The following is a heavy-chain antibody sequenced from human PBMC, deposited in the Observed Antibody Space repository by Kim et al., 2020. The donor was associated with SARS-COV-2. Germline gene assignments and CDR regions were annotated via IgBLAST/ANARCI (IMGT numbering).Heavy chain of an antibody. J-gene: IGHJ4*02. CDR3: ARGFPWSGPDY. CDR2: INSDGSST. CDR1: GFTFSSYW. D-gene: IGHD3-3*01. V-gene: IGHV3-74*01. Sequence: GGSLRLSCAASGFTFSSYWMHWVRQAPGKGLVWVSRINSDGSSTSYADSVKGRFTISRDNAKNTLYLQMNSLRAEDTAVYYCARGFPWSGPDYWGQGTLVTVSS.